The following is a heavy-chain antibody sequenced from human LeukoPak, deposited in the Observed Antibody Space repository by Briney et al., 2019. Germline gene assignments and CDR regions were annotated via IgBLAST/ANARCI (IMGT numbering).Heavy chain of an antibody. CDR1: GGTFSSYA. V-gene: IGHV1-69*01. Sequence: SVKVSCKASGGTFSSYAISWVRQAPGQGLEWMGGMIPIFGTANYAQKFQGRVTITEDESTSTAYMELSSLRSEDTAVYYCASRYCSSTSCYHFNWFDPWGQGTLVTVSS. D-gene: IGHD2-2*01. CDR2: MIPIFGTA. J-gene: IGHJ5*02. CDR3: ASRYCSSTSCYHFNWFDP.